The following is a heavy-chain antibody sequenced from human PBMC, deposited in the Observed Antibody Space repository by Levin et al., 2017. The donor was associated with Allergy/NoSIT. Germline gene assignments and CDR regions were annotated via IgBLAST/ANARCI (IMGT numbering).Heavy chain of an antibody. J-gene: IGHJ5*02. CDR2: ISGSGGST. D-gene: IGHD7-27*01. V-gene: IGHV3-23*01. CDR3: AKERAWAHLSNWFDP. Sequence: GESLKISCAASGFTFSSYAMSWVRQAPGKGLEWVSAISGSGGSTYYADSVKGRFTISRDNSKNTLYLQMNSLRAEDTAVYYCAKERAWAHLSNWFDPWGQGTLVTVSS. CDR1: GFTFSSYA.